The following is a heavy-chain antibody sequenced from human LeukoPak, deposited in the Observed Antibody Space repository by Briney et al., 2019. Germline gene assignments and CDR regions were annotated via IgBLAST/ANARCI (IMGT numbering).Heavy chain of an antibody. Sequence: PSETLSLTCTVSGGSVSSYYWSWIRQPPGRGLEWIGYIYYSGSTNYNPSLKSRVTISVDTSKNQFSLKLNSVTAADTAVYYCARGGFGEATFDYWGQGTLVTVSS. CDR3: ARGGFGEATFDY. CDR1: GGSVSSYY. J-gene: IGHJ4*02. CDR2: IYYSGST. D-gene: IGHD3-10*01. V-gene: IGHV4-59*02.